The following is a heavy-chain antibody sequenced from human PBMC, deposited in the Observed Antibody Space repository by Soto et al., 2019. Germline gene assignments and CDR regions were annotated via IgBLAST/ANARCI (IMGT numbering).Heavy chain of an antibody. V-gene: IGHV4-34*01. CDR2: VHPSGST. D-gene: IGHD5-18*01. CDR3: ARGKPSGYRFGPRNFFYYGLDV. CDR1: RASLGDPD. Sequence: SGTPSLTCAVCRASLGDPDGAGIRQTPHKGLEWIGEVHPSGSTDYNPSLTSRLTLSLDTSKNQFSLKVASVTAADTAVYFCARGKPSGYRFGPRNFFYYGLDVWGPGTTVTVSS. J-gene: IGHJ6*02.